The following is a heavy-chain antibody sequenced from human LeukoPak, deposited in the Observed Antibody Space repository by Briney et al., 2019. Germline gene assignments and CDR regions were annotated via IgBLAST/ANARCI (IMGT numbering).Heavy chain of an antibody. CDR3: ARGGSGTYYHY. CDR2: IYYSGST. Sequence: PSEALSLTCTVSGGSITSYHYSWIRQPPGKGLEWIGYIYYSGSTNYNPSLKSRVTISVDTSKNQFSLKLSSVTAADTAVYYCARGGSGTYYHYWGQGTLVTVSS. V-gene: IGHV4-59*01. CDR1: GGSITSYH. J-gene: IGHJ4*02. D-gene: IGHD1-26*01.